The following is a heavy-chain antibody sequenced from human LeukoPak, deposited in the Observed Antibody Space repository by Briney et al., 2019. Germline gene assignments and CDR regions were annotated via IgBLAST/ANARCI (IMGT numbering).Heavy chain of an antibody. Sequence: QTGGSLRLSCAASGFTFSSYAMSWVRQAPGKGLEWVSAISGSGGSTYYADSVKGRFTISRDNSKNTLYLQMNSLRAEDTAVYYCARGKEQRLVRYYFDYWGQGTLVTVSS. V-gene: IGHV3-23*01. J-gene: IGHJ4*02. CDR3: ARGKEQRLVRYYFDY. CDR2: ISGSGGST. D-gene: IGHD6-19*01. CDR1: GFTFSSYA.